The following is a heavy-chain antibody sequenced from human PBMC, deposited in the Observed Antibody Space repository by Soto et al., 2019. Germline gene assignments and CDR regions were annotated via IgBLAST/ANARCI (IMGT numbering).Heavy chain of an antibody. Sequence: GGSLRLSCAASGFTFSSSWMHWVRQAPGKGLEWVAVISYDGSNKYYADSVKGRFTISRDNSKNTLYLQMNSLRAEDTAVYYCARVPSSSGRAHFDYWGQGTLVTVSS. CDR1: GFTFSSSW. V-gene: IGHV3-30-3*01. J-gene: IGHJ4*02. D-gene: IGHD2-15*01. CDR3: ARVPSSSGRAHFDY. CDR2: ISYDGSNK.